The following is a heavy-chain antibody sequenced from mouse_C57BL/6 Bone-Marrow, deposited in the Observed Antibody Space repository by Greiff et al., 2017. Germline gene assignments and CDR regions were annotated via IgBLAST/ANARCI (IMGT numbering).Heavy chain of an antibody. CDR1: GYAFSSSW. V-gene: IGHV1-82*01. J-gene: IGHJ2*01. Sequence: VQLQQSGPELVKPGASVKISCKASGYAFSSSWMNWVKQRPGKGLEWIGRIYPGDGDTNYNGKFKGKATLTADKSSSTAYMQLSSLTSEDSAVYFCAREDTTVVASDYGGQGTTLTVSS. CDR2: IYPGDGDT. D-gene: IGHD1-1*01. CDR3: AREDTTVVASDY.